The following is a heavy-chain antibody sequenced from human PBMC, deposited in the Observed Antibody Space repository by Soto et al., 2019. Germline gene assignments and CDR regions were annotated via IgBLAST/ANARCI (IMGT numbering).Heavy chain of an antibody. J-gene: IGHJ6*02. CDR3: AKDMWFGELPQLAYYYYGMDV. Sequence: GGSLRLSYAASGFSFSTYGMHWVRQAPGRGLEWVAFISNDGSNKYYADSVKGRFTTSRDNSKNTLYLQMNSLRAEDTAVYYCAKDMWFGELPQLAYYYYGMDVWGQGTTVTVSS. CDR2: ISNDGSNK. V-gene: IGHV3-30*18. CDR1: GFSFSTYG. D-gene: IGHD3-10*01.